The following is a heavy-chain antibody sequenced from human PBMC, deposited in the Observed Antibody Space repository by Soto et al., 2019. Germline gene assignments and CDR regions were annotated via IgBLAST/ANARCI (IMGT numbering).Heavy chain of an antibody. V-gene: IGHV4-59*11. J-gene: IGHJ4*02. CDR3: ARTGVDFDFDF. Sequence: QVQLRESGPGLVKPSETLSLTCTVSGGSISGHYWSWIRQPPGKGLEWIGDIYYSGSTNYNPSLKSRVTISIDTAKNQSSLKLSAGTAAETAVYDCARTGVDFDFDFWGQGTLVTVSS. CDR2: IYYSGST. D-gene: IGHD3-3*01. CDR1: GGSISGHY.